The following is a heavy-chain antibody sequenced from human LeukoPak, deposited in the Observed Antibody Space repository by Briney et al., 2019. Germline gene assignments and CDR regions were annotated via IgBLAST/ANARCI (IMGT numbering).Heavy chain of an antibody. Sequence: GGPLRLSCAASGFTFSSYAMSWVRQAPGKGLEWVSAISGSGGSTYYADSVKGRFTISRDNAKNSLYLQMNSLRAEDTAVYYCARVQTYYDFWSGYQGHFYFDYWGQGTLVTVSS. CDR1: GFTFSSYA. CDR3: ARVQTYYDFWSGYQGHFYFDY. D-gene: IGHD3-3*01. V-gene: IGHV3-23*01. J-gene: IGHJ4*02. CDR2: ISGSGGST.